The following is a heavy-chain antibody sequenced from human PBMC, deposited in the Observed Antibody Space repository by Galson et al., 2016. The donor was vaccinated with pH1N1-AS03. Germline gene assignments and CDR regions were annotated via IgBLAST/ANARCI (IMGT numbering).Heavy chain of an antibody. Sequence: SLRLSCAASGFTFNDYAMSWVRQAPGKGLEWVSAISASGGGTYYADSVKGRFTISRDNSKNTLYLQMNSLRAEDTALYYCAKEEAAAAPEGAMDVWGQGTTVTVSS. J-gene: IGHJ6*02. CDR3: AKEEAAAAPEGAMDV. D-gene: IGHD6-13*01. CDR2: ISASGGGT. CDR1: GFTFNDYA. V-gene: IGHV3-23*01.